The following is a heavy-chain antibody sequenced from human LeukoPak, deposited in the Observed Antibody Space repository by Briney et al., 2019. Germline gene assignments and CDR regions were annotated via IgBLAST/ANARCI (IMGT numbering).Heavy chain of an antibody. Sequence: GGSLRLSCAASGFIFNYYSMNWVRQAPGKGLEWVSYISSSSSMIYYADSVKGRFTISRDNAKNSLYLQMKSLRDEDTAIYYCARDYGDLPARVPYFDYWGQGTLVTVSS. CDR3: ARDYGDLPARVPYFDY. CDR1: GFIFNYYS. J-gene: IGHJ4*02. CDR2: ISSSSSMI. V-gene: IGHV3-48*02. D-gene: IGHD4-17*01.